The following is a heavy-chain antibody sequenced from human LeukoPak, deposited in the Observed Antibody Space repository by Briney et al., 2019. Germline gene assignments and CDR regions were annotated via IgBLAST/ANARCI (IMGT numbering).Heavy chain of an antibody. CDR3: ARGGLGTISPFDP. CDR1: GGSVSSGSYY. CDR2: IFHTGST. Sequence: PSETLSLTCTVSGGSVSSGSYYWSWVRQPPGKGLEWLGYIFHTGSTNYNPSLKSRVTISVDTSKSQFSLNLSSVTAADTAVYYCARGGLGTISPFDPWGQGTLVTVSS. D-gene: IGHD3-3*01. V-gene: IGHV4-61*01. J-gene: IGHJ5*02.